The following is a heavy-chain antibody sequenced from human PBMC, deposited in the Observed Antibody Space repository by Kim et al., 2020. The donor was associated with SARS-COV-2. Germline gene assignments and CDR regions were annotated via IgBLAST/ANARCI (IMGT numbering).Heavy chain of an antibody. CDR2: IYYSGST. D-gene: IGHD2-2*01. Sequence: SETLSLTCTVSGGSISNYYWCWIRQPPGPGLEWNGYIYYSGSTKYNPYPKSRISISVYAATTKYSLNLSPISAADTAASYCSRRGLCSITSCFIFD. CDR1: GGSISNYY. V-gene: IGHV4-59*08. CDR3: SRRGLCSITSCFIFD. J-gene: IGHJ4*01.